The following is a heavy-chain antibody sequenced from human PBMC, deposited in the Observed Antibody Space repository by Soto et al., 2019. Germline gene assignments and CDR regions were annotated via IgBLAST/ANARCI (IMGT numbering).Heavy chain of an antibody. CDR3: ARGHHARDAFDI. V-gene: IGHV4-31*03. Sequence: QVQLQESGPGLVKPSQTLSLTCTVSGGSISSGGYYWSWIRQHPGKGLEWIGYIYYSGSTYYIPSLKIRXXIXVXXSKNQFSLKLSSVTAADTAVYYCARGHHARDAFDIWGQGTMVTVSS. CDR2: IYYSGST. CDR1: GGSISSGGYY. J-gene: IGHJ3*02.